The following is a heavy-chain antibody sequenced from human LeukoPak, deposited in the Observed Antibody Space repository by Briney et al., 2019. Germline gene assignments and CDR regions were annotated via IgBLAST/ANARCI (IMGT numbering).Heavy chain of an antibody. CDR1: GFTFSSYW. CDR2: IKKDGSEK. Sequence: GGSLRLSCAASGFTFSSYWMSWVRQAPGKGLEWVANIKKDGSEKYYVDSVKGRFTISRDNAKKSLYLQMNSLRAEDTAVYYCARHLSGVTGYTYGRGIDYWGRGTLVTVSS. V-gene: IGHV3-7*01. CDR3: ARHLSGVTGYTYGRGIDY. D-gene: IGHD5-18*01. J-gene: IGHJ4*02.